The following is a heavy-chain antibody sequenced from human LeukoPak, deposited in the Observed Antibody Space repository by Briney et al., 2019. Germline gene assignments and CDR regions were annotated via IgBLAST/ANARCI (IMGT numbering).Heavy chain of an antibody. D-gene: IGHD6-13*01. Sequence: ASVKVSCKASGYTFTSFGISWVRQAPGQGLEWMGWIGPYNGNTKYGQKLQGRVTMTTDTSTSTAYMELRSLRSDDAAVYYCARDQMNIAAAGAYFDYWGQGTLVTVSS. V-gene: IGHV1-18*01. CDR2: IGPYNGNT. CDR1: GYTFTSFG. J-gene: IGHJ4*02. CDR3: ARDQMNIAAAGAYFDY.